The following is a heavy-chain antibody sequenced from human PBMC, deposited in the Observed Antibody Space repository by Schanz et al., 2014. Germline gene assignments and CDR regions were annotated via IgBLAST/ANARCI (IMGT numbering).Heavy chain of an antibody. J-gene: IGHJ4*02. CDR1: RFTFSDYW. CDR2: MNQDGSVK. D-gene: IGHD2-15*01. CDR3: ARDKGGLIPFDY. V-gene: IGHV3-7*01. Sequence: EIHLVESGGGLVMPGGSLRLSCAASRFTFSDYWMSWVRQAPGKGLEWVANMNQDGSVKNYVDSVKGRFTISRDNAKNSLYLQMNSLRAEDTAVYYCARDKGGLIPFDYWGQGTLVAVSS.